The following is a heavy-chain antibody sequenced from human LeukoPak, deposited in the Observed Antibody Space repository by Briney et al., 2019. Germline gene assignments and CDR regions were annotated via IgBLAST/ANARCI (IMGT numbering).Heavy chain of an antibody. J-gene: IGHJ5*02. CDR2: IYYTGST. V-gene: IGHV4-59*13. CDR3: ARSGRGLATRFDP. D-gene: IGHD1-26*01. Sequence: SETLSLTCTVSGGSISSYYWSWIRQPPGKGLDWIGYIYYTGSTNYNPSLKSRVTLSVDTSKNQFSLKLSSMTAADTAVYYCARSGRGLATRFDPWGQGILVTVPS. CDR1: GGSISSYY.